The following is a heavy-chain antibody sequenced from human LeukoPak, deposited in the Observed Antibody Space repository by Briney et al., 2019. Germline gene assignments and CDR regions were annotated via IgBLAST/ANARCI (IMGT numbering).Heavy chain of an antibody. CDR2: INPSGGST. Sequence: ASVKVSCKASGYTFTSYYMHWVRQAPGQGLEWMGIINPSGGSTSYAQKFQGRVTMTRDTSTSTVYMELSSLRSEDTAVYYCARARVRWEGPSIAVADGGLGYWGQGTLVTVSS. V-gene: IGHV1-46*01. CDR1: GYTFTSYY. CDR3: ARARVRWEGPSIAVADGGLGY. D-gene: IGHD6-19*01. J-gene: IGHJ4*02.